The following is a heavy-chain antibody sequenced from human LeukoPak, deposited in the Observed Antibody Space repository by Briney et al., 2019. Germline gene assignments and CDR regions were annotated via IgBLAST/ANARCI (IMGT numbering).Heavy chain of an antibody. CDR1: GFTFSSYS. V-gene: IGHV3-21*01. Sequence: GGSLRLSCAASGFTFSSYSMNWVRQAPGKGLEWVSSISSSSSYIYYADSVKGRFTISRDNAKNSLYLQMSSLRAEDAAVYYCAREYCSGGSCYWYFDLWGRGTLVTVSS. CDR2: ISSSSSYI. J-gene: IGHJ2*01. D-gene: IGHD2-15*01. CDR3: AREYCSGGSCYWYFDL.